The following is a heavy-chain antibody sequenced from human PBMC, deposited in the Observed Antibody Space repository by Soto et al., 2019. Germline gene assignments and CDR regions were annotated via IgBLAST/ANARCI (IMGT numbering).Heavy chain of an antibody. V-gene: IGHV1-18*01. J-gene: IGHJ3*02. CDR1: GYTFSSHG. CDR2: ISVYNGDT. CDR3: ARDGNSGSSSALDI. Sequence: GASVKVSCKASGYTFSSHGISWVRQDPGQGLEWMGWISVYNGDTNYVQKLQDRVTMTTDTSTNTAYLELRSLRSDDKAVYYCARDGNSGSSSALDIWGRGTMVTVSS. D-gene: IGHD1-26*01.